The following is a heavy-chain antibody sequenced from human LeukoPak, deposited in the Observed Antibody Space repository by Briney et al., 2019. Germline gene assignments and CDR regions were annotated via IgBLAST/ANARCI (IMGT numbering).Heavy chain of an antibody. Sequence: GRSLRLSCAASGFTFDDYAMHWVRQAPGKGLEWVSGISWNCGSIGYADSVKGRFTISRDNAKNSLYLQMNSLRAEDTALYYCAKATTVTTGRYFDYWGQGTLVTVSS. CDR1: GFTFDDYA. V-gene: IGHV3-9*01. D-gene: IGHD4-17*01. J-gene: IGHJ4*02. CDR2: ISWNCGSI. CDR3: AKATTVTTGRYFDY.